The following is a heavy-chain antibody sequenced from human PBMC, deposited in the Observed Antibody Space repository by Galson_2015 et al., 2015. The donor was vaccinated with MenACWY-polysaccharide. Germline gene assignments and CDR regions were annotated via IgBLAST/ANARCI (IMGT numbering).Heavy chain of an antibody. Sequence: SLRLSCAASGFTVSSNYMSWVRQAPGKGLEWVSVIYSGGSTYYADSVKGRFTISRDNSKNTLYLQMNSLRAEDTAVYYCARDAPRRYYYDSSGYRSGEYFQHWGQGTLVTVSS. D-gene: IGHD3-22*01. CDR3: ARDAPRRYYYDSSGYRSGEYFQH. V-gene: IGHV3-66*01. J-gene: IGHJ1*01. CDR2: IYSGGST. CDR1: GFTVSSNY.